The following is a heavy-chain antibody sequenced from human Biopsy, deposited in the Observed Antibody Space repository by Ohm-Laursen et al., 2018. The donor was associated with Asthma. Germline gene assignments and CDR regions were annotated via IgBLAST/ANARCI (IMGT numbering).Heavy chain of an antibody. J-gene: IGHJ4*02. V-gene: IGHV1-69*13. Sequence: SAKVSCKSSGGTFNTYVIGWVRQAPGQGLEWMGGITSVFGTTTYPQKFQDRVTITADDSTSTVYMELSSLRSENTAVYYCARKAGSCISRTCYSLDFWGQGTLVTVSS. CDR2: ITSVFGTT. D-gene: IGHD2-2*01. CDR1: GGTFNTYV. CDR3: ARKAGSCISRTCYSLDF.